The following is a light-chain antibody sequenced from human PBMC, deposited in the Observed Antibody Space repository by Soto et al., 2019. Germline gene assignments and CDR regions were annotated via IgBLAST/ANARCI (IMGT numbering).Light chain of an antibody. CDR2: DAS. CDR3: QQRSNWPPIT. V-gene: IGKV3-11*01. CDR1: QSVSRY. Sequence: EIFLTQSPDTLSLSPGERATLSCRASQSVSRYLAWYQQKPGQAPRLLIYDASNRATGIPARFSGSGSETDFTLTISSLEPEDFGVYYCQQRSNWPPITFGQGTRLAIK. J-gene: IGKJ5*01.